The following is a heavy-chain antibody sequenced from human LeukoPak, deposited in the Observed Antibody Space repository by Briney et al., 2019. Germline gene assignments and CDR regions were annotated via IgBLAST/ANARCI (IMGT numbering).Heavy chain of an antibody. CDR3: AREDPELGGWYPFDY. CDR2: IIPIFGTA. V-gene: IGHV1-69*05. D-gene: IGHD6-19*01. J-gene: IGHJ4*02. Sequence: ASVKVSCKASGGTFSSYAISWVRQAPGQGLEWMGGIIPIFGTANYAQKFQGRVTITTDESTSTAYMELSSLRSEDTAVYYCAREDPELGGWYPFDYWGQGTLVTVSS. CDR1: GGTFSSYA.